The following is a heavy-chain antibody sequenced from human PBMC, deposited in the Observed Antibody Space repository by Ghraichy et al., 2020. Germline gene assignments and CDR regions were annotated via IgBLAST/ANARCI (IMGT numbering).Heavy chain of an antibody. V-gene: IGHV3-30*04. Sequence: GGSLRLSCAASGFTFSSYSLHWVRQAPGKGLEWVAFMSNDGSIKFYADSVKDRFTISRDNAKNTLYLEMNSLRAEDTAMYYCSSVVMLTAANDFDIWGQGIMVTVSS. CDR2: MSNDGSIK. CDR1: GFTFSSYS. D-gene: IGHD3-16*01. CDR3: SSVVMLTAANDFDI. J-gene: IGHJ3*02.